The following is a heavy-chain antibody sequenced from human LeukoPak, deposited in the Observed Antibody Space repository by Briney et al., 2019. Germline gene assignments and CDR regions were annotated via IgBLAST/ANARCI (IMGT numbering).Heavy chain of an antibody. CDR2: IYTSGST. CDR3: ARDGWYRWFDP. J-gene: IGHJ5*02. CDR1: GGSISSGSYY. V-gene: IGHV4-61*02. Sequence: SETLSLTCTVSGGSISSGSYYWSWIRQPAGKGLEWIGRIYTSGSTNYNPSPKSRVTISVDTSKNQFSLKLSSVTAADTAVYYCARDGWYRWFDPWGQGTLVTVSS. D-gene: IGHD6-19*01.